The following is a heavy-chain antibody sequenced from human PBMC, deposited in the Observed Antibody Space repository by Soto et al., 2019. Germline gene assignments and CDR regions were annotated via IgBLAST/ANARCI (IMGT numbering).Heavy chain of an antibody. J-gene: IGHJ5*02. Sequence: QVQLQESGPGLVKPSETLSLTCTVSGGSISSYYWSWIRQPPGKGLEWIGYIHYSGSTNYNPSLKSRVTISVDTSKNQFSLKLSSVTAADTAVYYCARSVVTPKVRWFDPWGQGTLVTVSS. CDR1: GGSISSYY. V-gene: IGHV4-59*01. CDR3: ARSVVTPKVRWFDP. D-gene: IGHD2-21*02. CDR2: IHYSGST.